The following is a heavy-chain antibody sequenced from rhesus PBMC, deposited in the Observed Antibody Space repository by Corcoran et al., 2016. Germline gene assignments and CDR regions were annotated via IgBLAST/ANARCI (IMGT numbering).Heavy chain of an antibody. D-gene: IGHD6-13*01. CDR3: AREGQLVGFDY. CDR1: GGSISSGYYF. CDR2: TTYSGST. V-gene: IGHV4-122*02. J-gene: IGHJ6*01. Sequence: QVQLQESGPGLVKPSETLSPTCAGPGGSISSGYYFWRWIRPPLGKGLEWIGYTTYSGSTSYNPSLKGRVTISRDTSKDQFSLKLSAVTAADTAVYYCAREGQLVGFDYWGQGVVVTVSS.